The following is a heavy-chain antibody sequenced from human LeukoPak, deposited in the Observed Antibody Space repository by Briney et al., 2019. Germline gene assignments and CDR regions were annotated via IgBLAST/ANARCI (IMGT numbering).Heavy chain of an antibody. D-gene: IGHD5-12*01. V-gene: IGHV3-33*01. CDR1: GFTFSSYG. CDR3: ARGPTLRTSGYGYAFDI. CDR2: IWYDGSNK. J-gene: IGHJ3*02. Sequence: PGRSLRLSCAASGFTFSSYGMHWVRQAPGKGLEWVAVIWYDGSNKYYADSVKGRFTISRDNSKNTLYLQMNSLRAEDTAVYYCARGPTLRTSGYGYAFDIWGEGTMVTVSS.